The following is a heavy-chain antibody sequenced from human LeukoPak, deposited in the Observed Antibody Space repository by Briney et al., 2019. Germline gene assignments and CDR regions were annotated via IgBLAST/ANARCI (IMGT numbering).Heavy chain of an antibody. Sequence: PGGSLRLSCAPSGFTFSTYGMHWVRQAPGKGLEWVAFIRNDGTNKYYADSVKGRFTISRDNSKNTLYLQMNSLRADDTAVYYCARDLGPHSSSPNSGAFDIWGQGTMVTVSS. CDR1: GFTFSTYG. V-gene: IGHV3-30*02. J-gene: IGHJ3*02. CDR2: IRNDGTNK. CDR3: ARDLGPHSSSPNSGAFDI. D-gene: IGHD6-6*01.